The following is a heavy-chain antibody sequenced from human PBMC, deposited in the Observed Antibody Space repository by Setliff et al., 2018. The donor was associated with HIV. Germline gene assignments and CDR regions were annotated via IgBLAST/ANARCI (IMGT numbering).Heavy chain of an antibody. V-gene: IGHV4-39*01. Sequence: ASETLSLTCTVSGGSISSSSYYWGWIRQPPGKGLEWIGSINFSGSTYYNPSLKSRVTISVDTSKNQFSLKLSSVAAADTAVYYCARREEYYDFRSGYYSYYFDYWGQGTLVTVSS. J-gene: IGHJ4*02. CDR1: GGSISSSSYY. D-gene: IGHD3-3*01. CDR3: ARREEYYDFRSGYYSYYFDY. CDR2: INFSGST.